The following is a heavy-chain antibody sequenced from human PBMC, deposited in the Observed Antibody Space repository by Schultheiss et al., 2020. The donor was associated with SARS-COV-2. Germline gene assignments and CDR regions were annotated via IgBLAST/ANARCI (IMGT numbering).Heavy chain of an antibody. CDR2: INHSGST. V-gene: IGHV4-34*01. CDR1: GGSISSYY. CDR3: ARLRRGYCSGGSCYVFDY. D-gene: IGHD2-15*01. J-gene: IGHJ4*02. Sequence: SETLSLTCTVSGGSISSYYWSWIRQPPGKGLEWIGEINHSGSTNYNPSLKSRVTISVDTSKNQFSLKLSSVTAADTAVYYCARLRRGYCSGGSCYVFDYWGQGTLVTVSS.